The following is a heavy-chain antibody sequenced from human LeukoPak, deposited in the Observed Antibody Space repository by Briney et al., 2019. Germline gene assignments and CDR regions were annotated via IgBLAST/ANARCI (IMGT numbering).Heavy chain of an antibody. CDR3: ARVFGGYNLRENLYYFDY. J-gene: IGHJ4*02. CDR2: INHSGIT. D-gene: IGHD5-24*01. V-gene: IGHV4-34*01. CDR1: GELFSVYF. Sequence: SETLSLPCAVNGELFSVYFWSWLRQPPGKALEWIGEINHSGITNYSPTLKSRVIISVDTSKNQFSLRLSSVTAAYTAVYYCARVFGGYNLRENLYYFDYWGQGTLVTVSS.